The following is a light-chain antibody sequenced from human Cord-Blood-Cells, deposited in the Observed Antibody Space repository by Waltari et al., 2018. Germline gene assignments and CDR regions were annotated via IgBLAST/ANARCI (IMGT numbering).Light chain of an antibody. V-gene: IGKV3-11*01. CDR1: QSVSSY. J-gene: IGKJ5*01. Sequence: VLTQSQPTLSLSPGQRSTLSGRASQSVSSYLAWYQQKPGQAPRLLIDDASNRATGIPARFSCSGSGTDFTLTISSLEPEDFAVYYCQQRSNWLTFGQGTRLEIK. CDR3: QQRSNWLT. CDR2: DAS.